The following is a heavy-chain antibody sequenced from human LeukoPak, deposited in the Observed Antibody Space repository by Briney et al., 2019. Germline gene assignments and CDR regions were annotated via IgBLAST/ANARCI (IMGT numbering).Heavy chain of an antibody. CDR2: ISASGGYT. CDR1: GFTFSSYA. J-gene: IGHJ3*02. Sequence: TGGSLRLSCAASGFTFSSYAMSWVRQAPGKGLEWVSGISASGGYTYHADSVKGRFTISRDNSKNTLYLQMNSLRVEDTAVYYCARSWNYYDSSGDDALDIWGQGTMVTVSS. V-gene: IGHV3-23*01. D-gene: IGHD3-22*01. CDR3: ARSWNYYDSSGDDALDI.